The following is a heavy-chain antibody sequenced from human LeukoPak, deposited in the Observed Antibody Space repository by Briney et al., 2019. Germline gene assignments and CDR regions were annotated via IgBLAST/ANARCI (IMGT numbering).Heavy chain of an antibody. V-gene: IGHV3-23*01. CDR1: GFTLSSYG. J-gene: IGHJ4*02. D-gene: IGHD5-24*01. CDR2: ISGNGGST. CDR3: SKASKSEDSYNYDY. Sequence: PGGSLRHSCAASGFTLSSYGTSWVRQAPGRGREWVSAISGNGGSTYYADSVKGRFTISIDKSKNTLYVQMNSLRAEDTDVYYCSKASKSEDSYNYDYWGQGTLVTVSS.